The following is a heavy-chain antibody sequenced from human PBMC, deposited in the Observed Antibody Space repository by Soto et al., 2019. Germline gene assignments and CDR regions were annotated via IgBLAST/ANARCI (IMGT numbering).Heavy chain of an antibody. CDR2: ISYDGSNK. V-gene: IGHV3-30-3*01. CDR3: ARDLYSYGRLDY. Sequence: GGSLRLSCAASGFTFSSYAMHWVRQAPGKGLEWVAVISYDGSNKYYADSVKGRFTISRDNSKNTLYLQMNSLRAEDTAVYYCARDLYSYGRLDYWGQGTLVTVSS. CDR1: GFTFSSYA. D-gene: IGHD5-18*01. J-gene: IGHJ4*02.